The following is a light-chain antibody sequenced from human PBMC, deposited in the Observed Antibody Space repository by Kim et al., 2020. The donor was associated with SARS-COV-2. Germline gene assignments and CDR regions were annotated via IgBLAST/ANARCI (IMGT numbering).Light chain of an antibody. J-gene: IGLJ7*01. V-gene: IGLV2-8*01. CDR1: NSDSGCYKY. CDR2: EVN. CDR3: SSFAGRNTFGV. Sequence: QSFTITCTGTNSDSGCYKYVSWYQQHPGKAPRLMIFEVNKRPSGVPDRFSGSKSGNTASLTVSGLQAEDEADYYCSSFAGRNTFGVFGGGTQLTVL.